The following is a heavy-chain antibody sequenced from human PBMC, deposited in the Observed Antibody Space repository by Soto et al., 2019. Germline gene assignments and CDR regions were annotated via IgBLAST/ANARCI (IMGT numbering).Heavy chain of an antibody. D-gene: IGHD1-26*01. CDR2: IQNSGST. CDR3: ARGGRYYYF. CDR1: GGSISDATYY. V-gene: IGHV4-31*03. J-gene: IGHJ4*02. Sequence: SETLSLTCTVSGGSISDATYYWSWIRQLPGKGLGWLGYIQNSGSTYYNPSLMSRVTISLDTSENQFSLRLTSVTAADTAIYYCARGGRYYYFWGQGALVTVSS.